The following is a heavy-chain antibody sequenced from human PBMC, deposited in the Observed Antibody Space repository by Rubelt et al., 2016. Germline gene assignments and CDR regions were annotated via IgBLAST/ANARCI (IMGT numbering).Heavy chain of an antibody. Sequence: EWVAVIWYDGSNKYYADSVKGRFTISRDNSKNTLYLQMNSLRAEDTAVYYCARSGENSGYWQFDYWGQGTLVTVSS. J-gene: IGHJ4*02. CDR3: ARSGENSGYWQFDY. V-gene: IGHV3-33*01. CDR2: IWYDGSNK. D-gene: IGHD5-12*01.